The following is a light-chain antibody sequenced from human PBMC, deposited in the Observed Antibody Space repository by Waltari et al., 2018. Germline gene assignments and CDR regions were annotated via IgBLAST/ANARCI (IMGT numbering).Light chain of an antibody. CDR2: EAS. CDR1: QSISNW. CDR3: QQYNTYSS. J-gene: IGKJ2*01. Sequence: DIQMTQSPSFLFASVGDRVTITSRASQSISNWLAWYQQKPGKAPILRIYEASILKSGVPSRFSGSGSGTQFTLTISSLQPGDFATYYCQQYNTYSSFGQGTKLEIK. V-gene: IGKV1-5*03.